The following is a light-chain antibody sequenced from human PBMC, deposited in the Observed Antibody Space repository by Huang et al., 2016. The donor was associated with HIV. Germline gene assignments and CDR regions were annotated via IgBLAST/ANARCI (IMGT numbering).Light chain of an antibody. V-gene: IGKV3-20*01. CDR1: QTIINNS. Sequence: DIVLTQSPGTLSLSLGEVATLSCRASQTIINNSLAWYQQKPGQAPTLLIYGASRRAAGVPDRCSGSGSGTDFTLTISRLEPEDCAVFYCQQYDSSPTSFGQGTKLEIK. J-gene: IGKJ2*03. CDR2: GAS. CDR3: QQYDSSPTS.